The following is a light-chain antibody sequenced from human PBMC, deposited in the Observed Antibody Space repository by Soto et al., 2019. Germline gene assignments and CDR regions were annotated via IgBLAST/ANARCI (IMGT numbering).Light chain of an antibody. J-gene: IGLJ2*01. Sequence: QSVLTQPASVSVSPGQSITMSCTRTSSDVGGYIVVSWYQQHPGKAPKLIIYEGTQRPSGVSYRFSGSKSGNSASLTISGLQAEDEAFYFCCSYVGSSVIFGGGTKVTVL. V-gene: IGLV2-23*01. CDR3: CSYVGSSVI. CDR1: SSDVGGYIV. CDR2: EGT.